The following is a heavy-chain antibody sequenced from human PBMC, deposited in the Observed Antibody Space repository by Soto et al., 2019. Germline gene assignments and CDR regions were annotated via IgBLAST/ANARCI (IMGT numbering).Heavy chain of an antibody. J-gene: IGHJ6*02. CDR2: FDPEDGET. CDR3: ATGRLGYDFWSGYYYYYYYGMDV. D-gene: IGHD3-3*01. Sequence: QVQLVQSGAEVKKPGASVKVSCKVSGYTLTELSMHWVRQAPGKGLEWMGGFDPEDGETIYAQKFQGRVNMTEDTSTDTAYMELSSLRSEDTAVYYCATGRLGYDFWSGYYYYYYYGMDVWGQGTTVTVSS. V-gene: IGHV1-24*01. CDR1: GYTLTELS.